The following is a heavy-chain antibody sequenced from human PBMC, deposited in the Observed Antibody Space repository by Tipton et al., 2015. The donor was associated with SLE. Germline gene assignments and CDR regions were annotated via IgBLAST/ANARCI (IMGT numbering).Heavy chain of an antibody. Sequence: SLRLSCAASGFSFTTYGMNWVRQAPGKGRVWVSRIKYDGSVTSYADSVKGRFTISRDNAKNTLFLQMNSLRAEDTAVYYCARDWYNSVDPWGQGTLVTVSS. CDR3: ARDWYNSVDP. V-gene: IGHV3-74*01. CDR2: IKYDGSVT. D-gene: IGHD1-14*01. J-gene: IGHJ5*02. CDR1: GFSFTTYG.